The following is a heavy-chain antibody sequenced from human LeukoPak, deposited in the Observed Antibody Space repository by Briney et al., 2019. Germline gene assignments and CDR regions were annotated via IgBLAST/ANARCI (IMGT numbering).Heavy chain of an antibody. CDR1: GYIFTNYW. Sequence: GESLKISCKVSGYIFTNYWIGWVRQMPGKGLEWMGIIFPGDSNTIYSPSSQGQVTMSADRSISTAYLQWNSLKASDTAIYYCARPRDGYWGQGTLVTVSS. CDR3: ARPRDGY. V-gene: IGHV5-51*01. J-gene: IGHJ4*02. CDR2: IFPGDSNT.